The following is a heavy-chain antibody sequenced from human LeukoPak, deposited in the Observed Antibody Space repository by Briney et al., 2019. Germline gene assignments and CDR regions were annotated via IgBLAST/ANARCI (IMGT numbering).Heavy chain of an antibody. J-gene: IGHJ6*03. D-gene: IGHD5-18*01. Sequence: KPSETLSLTCTVSGGSISSSSYYWGWIRQPPGKGLEWIGSIYYSGSTYYNPSLKSRVTISVDPSKNQFSLKLSSVTAADTAVYYCARHSGYSYGCAYYYYYMDVWGKGTTVTVSS. CDR2: IYYSGST. CDR1: GGSISSSSYY. V-gene: IGHV4-39*01. CDR3: ARHSGYSYGCAYYYYYMDV.